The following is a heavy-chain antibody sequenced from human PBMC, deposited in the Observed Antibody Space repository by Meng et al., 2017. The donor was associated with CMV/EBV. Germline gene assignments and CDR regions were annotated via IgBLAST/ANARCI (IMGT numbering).Heavy chain of an antibody. D-gene: IGHD2-21*02. CDR1: FIVRSNY. Sequence: FIVRSNYVSWVRQAPGKGLEWVSVIYADGSTYYADSVKGRFTISRDNAKNTLYLQLNSLRAEDTAVYYCARGGGAYCGSDCYRNFDYWGQGTLVTVSS. V-gene: IGHV3-53*01. J-gene: IGHJ4*02. CDR3: ARGGGAYCGSDCYRNFDY. CDR2: IYADGST.